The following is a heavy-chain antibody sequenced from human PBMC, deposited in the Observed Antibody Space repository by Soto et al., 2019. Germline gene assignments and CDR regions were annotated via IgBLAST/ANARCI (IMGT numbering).Heavy chain of an antibody. J-gene: IGHJ6*02. D-gene: IGHD6-6*01. Sequence: LRLSCAASGFTFSDYYMSWIRQAPGKGLEWVSYISSSSSYTNYADSVKGRFTISRDNAKNSLYLQMNSLRAEDTAVYYCAKDLHRQYSSSSNRHYYYGMDVWGQGTTVTVSS. CDR3: AKDLHRQYSSSSNRHYYYGMDV. CDR1: GFTFSDYY. CDR2: ISSSSSYT. V-gene: IGHV3-11*05.